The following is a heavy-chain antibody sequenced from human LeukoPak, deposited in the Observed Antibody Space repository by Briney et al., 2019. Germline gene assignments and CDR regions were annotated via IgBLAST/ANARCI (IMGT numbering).Heavy chain of an antibody. D-gene: IGHD3-10*01. V-gene: IGHV3-23*01. CDR3: AKDDGSGSYYPFDY. CDR2: ISGSGGST. Sequence: GGSLRLSCAASGFTFSSYTMSWVRQAPGKGLEWVSAISGSGGSTYYADSVKGRFTISRDNSKNTLYLQMNSLRAEDTAVYYCAKDDGSGSYYPFDYWGQGTLVTVSS. J-gene: IGHJ4*02. CDR1: GFTFSSYT.